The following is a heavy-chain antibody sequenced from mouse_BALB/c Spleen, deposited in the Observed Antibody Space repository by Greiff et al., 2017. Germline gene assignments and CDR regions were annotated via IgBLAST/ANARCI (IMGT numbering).Heavy chain of an antibody. Sequence: EVMLVESGPELVKPGASVKISCKASGYSFTGYFMNWVMQSHGKSLEWIGRINPYNGDTFYNQKFKGKATLTVDKSSSTAHMELRSLASEDSAVYYCARAPRHFSSPPWFAYWGQGTLVTVSA. CDR3: ARAPRHFSSPPWFAY. CDR2: INPYNGDT. D-gene: IGHD1-1*01. CDR1: GYSFTGYF. J-gene: IGHJ3*01. V-gene: IGHV1-20*02.